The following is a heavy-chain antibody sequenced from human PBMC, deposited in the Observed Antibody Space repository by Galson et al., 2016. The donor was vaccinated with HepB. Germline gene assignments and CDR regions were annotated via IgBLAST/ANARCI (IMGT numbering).Heavy chain of an antibody. CDR3: VRDQSPGGVAY. Sequence: SLRLSCAASGFSISTYWMHWLRQGPGKGLEWVSRIGPDGSGTLFGDSVKGRFTISKDNAKNTLSLQMNSLRVEDTAVYYCVRDQSPGGVAYWSQGALVTVSS. CDR1: GFSISTYW. CDR2: IGPDGSGT. D-gene: IGHD3-16*01. J-gene: IGHJ4*02. V-gene: IGHV3-74*01.